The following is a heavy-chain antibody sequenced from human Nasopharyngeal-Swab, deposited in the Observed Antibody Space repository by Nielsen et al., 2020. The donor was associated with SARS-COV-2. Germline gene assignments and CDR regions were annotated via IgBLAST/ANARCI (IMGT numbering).Heavy chain of an antibody. CDR2: IYYSGST. J-gene: IGHJ5*02. CDR3: ARLSLVDYYDSSGYYWFDP. Sequence: SETLSLTCTVSGGSISSYYWSWIRQPPGKGLEWIGSIYYSGSTNYNPSLRSRVTISVDTSKNQFSLKLSSVTAADTAVYYCARLSLVDYYDSSGYYWFDPWGQGTLVTVSS. V-gene: IGHV4-59*08. CDR1: GGSISSYY. D-gene: IGHD3-22*01.